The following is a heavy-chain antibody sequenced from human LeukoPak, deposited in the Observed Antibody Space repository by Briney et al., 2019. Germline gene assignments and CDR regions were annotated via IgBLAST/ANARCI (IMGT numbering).Heavy chain of an antibody. CDR3: ARDPAAADY. CDR1: GGSISSGGYS. V-gene: IGHV4-30-2*01. Sequence: SETLSLTCAVSGGSISSGGYSWSWIRQPPGKGLEWIGYIYHSGSTYYNPSLKSRVTISVDTSKNQFSLKLSSVTAADTAVYYCARDPAAADYWGQGTLVTVSS. D-gene: IGHD6-13*01. CDR2: IYHSGST. J-gene: IGHJ4*02.